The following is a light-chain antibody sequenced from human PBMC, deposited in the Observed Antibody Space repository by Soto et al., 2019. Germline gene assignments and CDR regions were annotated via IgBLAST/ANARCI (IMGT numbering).Light chain of an antibody. CDR2: AAS. V-gene: IGKV1-39*02. CDR3: QYYNTFSGT. Sequence: EIPMTQSPSCLCACVGDRVSIXCRASQSITTYFNWYQQNSGKAPKHLIHAASILQSGGPSRFSGSGSGTDFTLTISSLQPDDFATYYGQYYNTFSGTFGQGTKVDIK. J-gene: IGKJ1*01. CDR1: QSITTY.